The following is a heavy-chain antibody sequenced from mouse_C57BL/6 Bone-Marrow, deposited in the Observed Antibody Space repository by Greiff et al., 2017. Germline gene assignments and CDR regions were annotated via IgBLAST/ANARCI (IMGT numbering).Heavy chain of an antibody. CDR2: IHPNSGST. CDR1: GYTFTSYW. CDR3: ARGAYYSNYGGLYYAMDY. Sequence: QVQLQQPGAELVKPGASVKLSCKASGYTFTSYWMHWVKQRPGQGLEWIGMIHPNSGSTNYNEKFKSKATLTVDKSSSTAYMQLSSLTSEDSAVYYCARGAYYSNYGGLYYAMDYWGQGTSVTVSS. D-gene: IGHD2-5*01. V-gene: IGHV1-64*01. J-gene: IGHJ4*01.